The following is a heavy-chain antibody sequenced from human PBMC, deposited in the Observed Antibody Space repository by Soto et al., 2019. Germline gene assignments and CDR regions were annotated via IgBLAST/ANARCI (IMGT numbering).Heavy chain of an antibody. J-gene: IGHJ4*02. CDR1: GFTFSSYG. CDR3: AKDVSQWLVRGGFDY. V-gene: IGHV3-30*18. Sequence: GGSLRLSCAASGFTFSSYGMHWVRQAPGKGLEWVAVISYDGSNKYYADSVKGRFTISRDNSKNTLYLQMNSLRAEDTAVYYCAKDVSQWLVRGGFDYWGQGTLVTVSS. D-gene: IGHD6-19*01. CDR2: ISYDGSNK.